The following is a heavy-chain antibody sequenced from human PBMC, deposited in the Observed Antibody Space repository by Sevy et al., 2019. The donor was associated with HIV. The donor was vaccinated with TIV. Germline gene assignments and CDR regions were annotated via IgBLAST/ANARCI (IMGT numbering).Heavy chain of an antibody. Sequence: ASVKVSCKASGYTFTSYDINWVRQATGQGLEWMGWMNPNSGNTGYAQKFQGRVTMTRNTSISTAYMELSSLRSEDTAVYYCARGGGYCSGGSSRHDYWGQGTLVTVSS. J-gene: IGHJ4*02. CDR3: ARGGGYCSGGSSRHDY. CDR2: MNPNSGNT. CDR1: GYTFTSYD. D-gene: IGHD2-15*01. V-gene: IGHV1-8*01.